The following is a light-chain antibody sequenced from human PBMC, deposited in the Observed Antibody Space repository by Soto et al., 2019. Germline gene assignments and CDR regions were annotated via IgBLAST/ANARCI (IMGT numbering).Light chain of an antibody. CDR1: KTDIGNYNL. CDR2: EDT. Sequence: QSALTQPASVSGSPGQSITISCTGTKTDIGNYNLVSWYQRHPDKAPKLIIYEDTKRPSGISNRFSASKSGTTASLTISGLQAEDDADYHCSSFAGSGTLVVFGGGTQLTVL. J-gene: IGLJ2*01. V-gene: IGLV2-23*01. CDR3: SSFAGSGTLVV.